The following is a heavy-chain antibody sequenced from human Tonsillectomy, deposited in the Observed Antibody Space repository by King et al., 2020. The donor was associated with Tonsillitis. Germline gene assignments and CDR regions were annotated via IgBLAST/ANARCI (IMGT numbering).Heavy chain of an antibody. V-gene: IGHV3-48*01. Sequence: VQLVESGGGLVQPGGSLRLSCAAAGFTFRSYSMNWVRQAPGKGLEWVSYISSNIGSIYYSASVKGRFTISRDNAKNSLYLQMNSLRAEDTAVYYCAREQTYYYDSSGYFVDHWGQGTLVTVSS. J-gene: IGHJ4*02. CDR3: AREQTYYYDSSGYFVDH. CDR1: GFTFRSYS. D-gene: IGHD3-22*01. CDR2: ISSNIGSI.